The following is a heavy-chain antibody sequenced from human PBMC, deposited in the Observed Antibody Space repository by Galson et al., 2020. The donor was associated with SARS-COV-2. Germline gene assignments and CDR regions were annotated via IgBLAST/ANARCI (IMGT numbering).Heavy chain of an antibody. CDR1: GFSLSNARMG. J-gene: IGHJ6*02. D-gene: IGHD3-3*01. Sequence: ESGPTLVKPTETLTLTCTVSGFSLSNARMGVSWIRQPPGKALEWLAHLFSNDEKSYSTSLKSRLTISKDTSKSQVVLTMTNMDPVDTATYYCARTPKEVTIFGVVYYGMDVWGQGTTVTVSS. CDR3: ARTPKEVTIFGVVYYGMDV. V-gene: IGHV2-26*01. CDR2: LFSNDEK.